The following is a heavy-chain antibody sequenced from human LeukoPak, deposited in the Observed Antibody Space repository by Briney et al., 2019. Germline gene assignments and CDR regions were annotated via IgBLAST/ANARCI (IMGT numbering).Heavy chain of an antibody. Sequence: PGGSLRISCAASGFTFSSYSMNWVRQAPGKGLEWVSSISSSSSYIYYADSVKGRFTISRDNAKNSLYLQMNSLRAEDTAVYYCARGRGQLVPFDYWGQGTLVTVSS. V-gene: IGHV3-21*04. D-gene: IGHD6-6*01. CDR2: ISSSSSYI. CDR1: GFTFSSYS. CDR3: ARGRGQLVPFDY. J-gene: IGHJ4*02.